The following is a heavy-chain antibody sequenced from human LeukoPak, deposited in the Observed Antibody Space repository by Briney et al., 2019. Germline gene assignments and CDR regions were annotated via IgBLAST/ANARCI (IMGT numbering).Heavy chain of an antibody. J-gene: IGHJ3*02. Sequence: SQTLSLTCAVSGDSISSGGNSWNWIRQPPGKGLEWIGYIYHSGSTYYNPSLRSRVSMSVDRSKNQFSQKLSSVTAADTAVYYCARAPDSRFLGAFDIWGQGTMVTVSS. V-gene: IGHV4-30-2*01. CDR1: GDSISSGGNS. D-gene: IGHD3-22*01. CDR2: IYHSGST. CDR3: ARAPDSRFLGAFDI.